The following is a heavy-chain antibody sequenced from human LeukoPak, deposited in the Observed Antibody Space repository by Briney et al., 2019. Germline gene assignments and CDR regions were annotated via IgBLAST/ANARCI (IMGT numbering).Heavy chain of an antibody. J-gene: IGHJ4*02. Sequence: GASVKVSCKTSGYTFTSYGISWVRQAPGQGLEWMGWVSADNDNTNYAQRFQGRVTMTTDTSTSTAYMGLRSLRSDDTAVYYCARKMSADKWGQGTLVTVSS. D-gene: IGHD3-3*01. CDR2: VSADNDNT. CDR1: GYTFTSYG. V-gene: IGHV1-18*01. CDR3: ARKMSADK.